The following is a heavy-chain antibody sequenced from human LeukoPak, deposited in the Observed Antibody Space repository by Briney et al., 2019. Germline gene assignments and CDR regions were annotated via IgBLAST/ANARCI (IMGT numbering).Heavy chain of an antibody. CDR3: ARVARLWIPESNFDY. CDR1: GFTFSSYA. V-gene: IGHV3-23*01. CDR2: ISGSGGST. J-gene: IGHJ4*02. Sequence: GGSLRLSCAASGFTFSSYAMSWVRQAPGKGLEWVSAISGSGGSTYYADSVKGRFTISRDNAKNTLYLQMNSLRAEDTAVYYCARVARLWIPESNFDYWGQGTLVTVSS. D-gene: IGHD3-3*01.